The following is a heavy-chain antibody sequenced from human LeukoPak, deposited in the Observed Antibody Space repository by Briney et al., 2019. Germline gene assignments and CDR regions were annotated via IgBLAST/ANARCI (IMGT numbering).Heavy chain of an antibody. CDR1: GGTFSSYA. CDR3: ARPPDNWANPYYYFDY. Sequence: SVKVSCKASGGTFSSYAISWVRQAPGQGLEWMGGIIPIFGTANYAQKFQGRVTITADESTSTAYMELSSLRSEDTAVYYCARPPDNWANPYYYFDYWGQGTLVTVSS. J-gene: IGHJ4*02. CDR2: IIPIFGTA. D-gene: IGHD1-1*01. V-gene: IGHV1-69*13.